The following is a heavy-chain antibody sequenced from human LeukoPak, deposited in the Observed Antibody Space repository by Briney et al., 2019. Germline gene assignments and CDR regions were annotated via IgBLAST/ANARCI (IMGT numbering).Heavy chain of an antibody. J-gene: IGHJ2*01. CDR1: GGSISSYY. CDR3: ARDRDSSGLRDFDL. CDR2: IYYSGNT. Sequence: SETPSLTCTASGGSISSYYWSWIRQPPGKGLEWIGYIYYSGNTNYNPSLKSRVSISIDTSKNQFSLQLSSVTAADTAVYYCARDRDSSGLRDFDLWGRGTLVTVSA. V-gene: IGHV4-59*01. D-gene: IGHD3-22*01.